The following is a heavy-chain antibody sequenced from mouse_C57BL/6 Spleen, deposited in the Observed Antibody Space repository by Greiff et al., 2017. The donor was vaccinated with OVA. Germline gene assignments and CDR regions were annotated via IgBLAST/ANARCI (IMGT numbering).Heavy chain of an antibody. V-gene: IGHV6-3*01. CDR2: IRLKSDNYAT. CDR1: GFTFSNYW. D-gene: IGHD2-4*01. J-gene: IGHJ2*01. Sequence: EVKVEESGGGLVQPGGSMKLSCVASGFTFSNYWMNWVRQSPEKGLEWVAQIRLKSDNYATHYAESVKGRFTISRDDSKSSVYLQMNNLRAEDTGIYYCAYYDYDRYYFDYWGQGTTLTVSS. CDR3: AYYDYDRYYFDY.